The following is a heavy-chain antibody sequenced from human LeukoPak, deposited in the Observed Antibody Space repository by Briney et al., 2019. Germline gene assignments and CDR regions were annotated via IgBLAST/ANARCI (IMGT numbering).Heavy chain of an antibody. CDR1: GYTFTSYD. CDR3: ARAYSYWSGYPTLGY. V-gene: IGHV1-8*03. J-gene: IGHJ4*02. CDR2: MNPNSGNT. Sequence: GALVKVSCKASGYTFTSYDINWVRQATGQGLEWMGWMNPNSGNTGYAQKFQGRVTITRNTSISTAYMELSSLRSEDEAVYYCARAYSYWSGYPTLGYWGQGTLVTVSS. D-gene: IGHD3-3*01.